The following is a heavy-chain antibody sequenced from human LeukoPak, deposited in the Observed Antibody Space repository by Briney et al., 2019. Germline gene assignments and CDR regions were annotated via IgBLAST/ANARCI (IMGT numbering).Heavy chain of an antibody. D-gene: IGHD3-10*01. CDR1: GGSITSAGYY. J-gene: IGHJ4*02. CDR3: AREGDGSLKFDY. V-gene: IGHV4-31*03. CDR2: IYFSGSA. Sequence: NPSETLSLTCSVSGGSITSAGYYWSWIRQHPGKGLEWIGYIYFSGSAFYNPSLRSRLTISVDTSKNQFSLKVRSVTAADTAVYYCAREGDGSLKFDYWGQGTLVTVSS.